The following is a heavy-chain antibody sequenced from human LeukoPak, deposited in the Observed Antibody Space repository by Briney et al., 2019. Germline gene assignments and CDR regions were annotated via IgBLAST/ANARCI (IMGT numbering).Heavy chain of an antibody. CDR3: ARHVSVTMVRGVIIDY. J-gene: IGHJ4*02. CDR1: GGSISSSSYY. V-gene: IGHV4-39*01. CDR2: IYYSGST. Sequence: SETLSLTCTVSGGSISSSSYYWGWIRQPPGKGLEWIGSIYYSGSTYYNPSLKSRVTISVETSNNQFSLKLSSVTAADTAVYYCARHVSVTMVRGVIIDYWGQGTLVTVSS. D-gene: IGHD3-10*01.